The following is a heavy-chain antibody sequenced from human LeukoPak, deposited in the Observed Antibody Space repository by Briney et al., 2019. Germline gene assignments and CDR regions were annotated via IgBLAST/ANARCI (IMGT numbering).Heavy chain of an antibody. D-gene: IGHD5-24*01. CDR1: GFTFSSYA. CDR2: ISPSGGST. J-gene: IGHJ4*02. V-gene: IGHV3-23*01. CDR3: AKKIGGYNSFDY. Sequence: GGSLRLPCAASGFTFSSYAMNWVRQAPGKGLGRIASISPSGGSTYYADSVKGRFTISRDNSKNTLYLQMNSLRAEDTTIYYCAKKIGGYNSFDYWGQGTLVTVPS.